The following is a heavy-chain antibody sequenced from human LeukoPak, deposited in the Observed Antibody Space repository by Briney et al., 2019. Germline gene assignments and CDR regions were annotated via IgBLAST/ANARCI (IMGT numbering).Heavy chain of an antibody. CDR1: GYTFTGYY. D-gene: IGHD6-6*01. J-gene: IGHJ3*02. V-gene: IGHV1-2*02. Sequence: ASVKVSCKAFGYTFTGYYMHWVRQAPGQGLEWMGWINPDSGDTNYAQKFQGRVTMTRDTSISTAYMELSRLRSDDTAVYYCARDPYSSSSSAFDIWGQGTMVTVSS. CDR3: ARDPYSSSSSAFDI. CDR2: INPDSGDT.